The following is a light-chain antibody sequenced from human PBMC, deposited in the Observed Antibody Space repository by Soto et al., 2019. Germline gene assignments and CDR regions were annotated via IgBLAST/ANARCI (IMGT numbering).Light chain of an antibody. CDR3: QQYNNWPPSIT. V-gene: IGKV3-15*01. J-gene: IGKJ5*01. CDR1: QSVSNN. Sequence: EIVVTQSPATLSVSPGERASLSCWTSQSVSNNLAWYQQKPGQAPRLLIYGASTRTTDIPARFSGSGSETDFTLTISSLQSEDFAVYYCQQYNNWPPSITFGQGTRLEIK. CDR2: GAS.